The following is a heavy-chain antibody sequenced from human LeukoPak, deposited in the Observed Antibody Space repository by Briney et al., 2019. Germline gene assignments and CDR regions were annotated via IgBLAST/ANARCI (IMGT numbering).Heavy chain of an antibody. CDR2: INHSGST. CDR3: ARDPLISSGYYSITKPFVFDI. J-gene: IGHJ3*02. V-gene: IGHV4-34*01. CDR1: GGSFSGYY. Sequence: PSETLSLTCAVYGGSFSGYYWSWIRQPPGKGLEWIGEINHSGSTNYNPSLKSRVTISVDTSKNQFSLKLSSVTAADTAVYYCARDPLISSGYYSITKPFVFDIWGQGTMATVSS. D-gene: IGHD3-22*01.